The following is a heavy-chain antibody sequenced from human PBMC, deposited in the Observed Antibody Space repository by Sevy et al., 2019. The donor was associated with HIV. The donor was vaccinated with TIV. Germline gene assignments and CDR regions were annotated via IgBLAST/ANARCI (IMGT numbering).Heavy chain of an antibody. D-gene: IGHD3-22*01. J-gene: IGHJ4*02. V-gene: IGHV3-33*01. CDR1: GVTFSNYA. CDR2: IWSDGAFQ. Sequence: GGSLRLSCAATGVTFSNYAMHWVRQAPGKGMEWVAIIWSDGAFQYHGDSVKGRFTISRDNSKNTLYLQMNNVRVEDTAVYYCARGGYYYDNAAYYALDSWGQGTLVTVSS. CDR3: ARGGYYYDNAAYYALDS.